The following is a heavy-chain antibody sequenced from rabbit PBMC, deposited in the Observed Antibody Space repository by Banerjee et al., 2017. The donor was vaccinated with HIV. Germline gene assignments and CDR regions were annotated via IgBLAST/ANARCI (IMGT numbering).Heavy chain of an antibody. D-gene: IGHD8-1*01. Sequence: QEQLVESGGGLVQPEGSLTLTCTASGFSFSNKYVMCWVRQAPGKGLEWIACIYAASSGSTWYASWAKGRFTISKTSSTTVTLQMTSLTAADTATYFCARDRDTGSVYYFDLWGPGTLVTVS. CDR2: IYAASSGST. V-gene: IGHV1S45*01. CDR1: GFSFSNKYV. CDR3: ARDRDTGSVYYFDL. J-gene: IGHJ6*01.